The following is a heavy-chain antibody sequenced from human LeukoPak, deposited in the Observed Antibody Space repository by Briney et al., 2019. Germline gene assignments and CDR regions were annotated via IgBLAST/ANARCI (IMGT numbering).Heavy chain of an antibody. CDR1: GDSVSSNTAA. J-gene: IGHJ4*02. CDR3: ASSRGTYFDY. Sequence: SQTLSLTCAISGDSVSSNTAAWNWIRQSPSRGLEWLGRTYYRSKWCIDYVVSVKYRITVNPDSSKNQFSLQLNSVTPEDTAVYYCASSRGTYFDYWGQGTLVTVSS. CDR2: TYYRSKWCI. D-gene: IGHD3-16*01. V-gene: IGHV6-1*01.